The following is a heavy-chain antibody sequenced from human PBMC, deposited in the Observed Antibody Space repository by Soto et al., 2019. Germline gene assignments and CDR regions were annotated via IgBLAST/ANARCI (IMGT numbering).Heavy chain of an antibody. Sequence: PSETLSLTCALSGGSISSGGYSWSWIRQPPGKGLEWIGYIYHSGSTYYNPSLKSRVTISVDRSKNQFSLKLSSVTAADTAVYYCATYDSSGYYYAYWGQGTLVTVSS. CDR3: ATYDSSGYYYAY. CDR2: IYHSGST. V-gene: IGHV4-30-2*01. D-gene: IGHD3-22*01. J-gene: IGHJ4*02. CDR1: GGSISSGGYS.